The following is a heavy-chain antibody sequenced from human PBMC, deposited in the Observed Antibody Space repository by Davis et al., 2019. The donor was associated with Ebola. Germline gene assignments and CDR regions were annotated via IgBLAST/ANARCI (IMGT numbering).Heavy chain of an antibody. J-gene: IGHJ4*02. CDR3: ARAGRPLRFLEWSPPDY. CDR2: IGTAGDT. V-gene: IGHV3-13*01. Sequence: PGGSLRLSCAASAFTSSSYDMHWVRQATGKGLEWVSAIGTAGDTYYPGSVKGRFTISRENAKNSLYLQMNSLRAGDTAVYYCARAGRPLRFLEWSPPDYWGQGTLVTVSS. D-gene: IGHD3-3*01. CDR1: AFTSSSYD.